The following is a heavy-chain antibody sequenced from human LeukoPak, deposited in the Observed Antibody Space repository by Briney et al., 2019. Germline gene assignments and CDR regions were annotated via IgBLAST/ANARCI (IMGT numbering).Heavy chain of an antibody. CDR1: GFTLDNAW. D-gene: IGHD6-13*01. J-gene: IGHJ4*02. CDR3: TTDHSSSWYGFEY. V-gene: IGHV3-15*01. CDR2: VRSKLDGGTA. Sequence: GGSLRLSCATSGFTLDNAWMSWDRQAPGKGLEWVGRVRSKLDGGTAEYAAFVKGRFSSSTDDSGNTLYLQMNSLKSEDTAVYYCTTDHSSSWYGFEYWGQGTQVTVSS.